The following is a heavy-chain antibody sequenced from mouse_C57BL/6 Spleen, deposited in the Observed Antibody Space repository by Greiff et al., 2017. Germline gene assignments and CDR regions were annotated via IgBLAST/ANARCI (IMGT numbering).Heavy chain of an antibody. J-gene: IGHJ3*01. CDR1: GYTFTSYG. Sequence: QVQLKESGAELARPGASVKLSCKASGYTFTSYGISWVKQRTGQGLEWIGEIYPRSGNTYYNEKFKGKATLTADKSSSTAYMELRSLTSEDSAVYFCARDRDGYYWFAYWGQGTLVTVSA. CDR3: ARDRDGYYWFAY. CDR2: IYPRSGNT. V-gene: IGHV1-81*01. D-gene: IGHD2-3*01.